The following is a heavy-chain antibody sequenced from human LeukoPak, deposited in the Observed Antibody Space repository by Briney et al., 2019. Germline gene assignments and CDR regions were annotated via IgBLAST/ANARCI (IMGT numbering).Heavy chain of an antibody. J-gene: IGHJ4*02. Sequence: GGSLRLSCSASGFTFSSYGIHWVRQAPGKGLEWVAVISYDGSNKYYADSVKGRFTISRDNSKNTLYLQMNSLRAEDTAVYYCAREGIAARRGDGNFDYWGQGTLVTVSS. CDR1: GFTFSSYG. CDR3: AREGIAARRGDGNFDY. CDR2: ISYDGSNK. D-gene: IGHD6-6*01. V-gene: IGHV3-30*03.